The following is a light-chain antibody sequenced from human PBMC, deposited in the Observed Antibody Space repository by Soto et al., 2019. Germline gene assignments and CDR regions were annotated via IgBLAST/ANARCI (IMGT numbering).Light chain of an antibody. CDR3: QQSNSFPLT. Sequence: DIQMTQSPSSVSASVGDRVTITCRASQGISSRLAWYQQKPGKAPKLLISAASSLQSGDPSRFSGSGFGTDITLTISSLQPEEVATYYCQQSNSFPLTFGGGTEVESK. CDR2: AAS. J-gene: IGKJ4*01. V-gene: IGKV1-12*01. CDR1: QGISSR.